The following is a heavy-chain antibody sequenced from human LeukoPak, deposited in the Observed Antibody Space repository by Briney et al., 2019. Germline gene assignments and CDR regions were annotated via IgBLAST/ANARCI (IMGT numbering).Heavy chain of an antibody. J-gene: IGHJ3*02. V-gene: IGHV4-61*02. Sequence: PSQTLSLTCTVSGGSISSGSYYWSWIRQPAGKGQEWIGRIYPSGSTNYNPPLKSQVTMSVDTSNNQFSLKLSSVTAADMAVYYCARESVYYDISGYNDVFDIWGQGTMVTVSS. CDR2: IYPSGST. CDR1: GGSISSGSYY. CDR3: ARESVYYDISGYNDVFDI. D-gene: IGHD3-22*01.